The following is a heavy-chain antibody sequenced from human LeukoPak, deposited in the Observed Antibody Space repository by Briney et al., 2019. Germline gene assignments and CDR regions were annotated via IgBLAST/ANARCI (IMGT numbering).Heavy chain of an antibody. J-gene: IGHJ4*02. D-gene: IGHD6-6*01. CDR3: AALAARPSPIDY. CDR2: IYSSGST. CDR1: GGSISSYY. Sequence: SETLSLTCTVSGGSISSYYWSWIRQPPGKGLEWIGYIYSSGSTNYNPSLKSRLTISVDTSKNQFSLKLSSVTAADTAVYYCAALAARPSPIDYWGQGALVTVSS. V-gene: IGHV4-59*01.